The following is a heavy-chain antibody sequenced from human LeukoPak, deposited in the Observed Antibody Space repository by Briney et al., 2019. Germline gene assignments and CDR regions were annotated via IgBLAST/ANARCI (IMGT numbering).Heavy chain of an antibody. CDR1: GGSFSGYY. D-gene: IGHD3-10*01. CDR2: INHSGST. CDR3: ARGPTMVRGVRVVDYYYYYGMDV. J-gene: IGHJ6*02. V-gene: IGHV4-34*01. Sequence: SETLSLTCAVYGGSFSGYYWSWIRQPPGKGLEWIGEINHSGSTNYNPSLKSRVTISVDTSKNQFSLKLSSVTAADTAVYYCARGPTMVRGVRVVDYYYYYGMDVWGQGTTVTVSS.